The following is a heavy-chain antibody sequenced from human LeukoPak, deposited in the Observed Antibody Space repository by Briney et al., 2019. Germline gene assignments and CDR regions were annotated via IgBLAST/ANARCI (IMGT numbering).Heavy chain of an antibody. CDR2: INSDGIST. V-gene: IGHV3-74*01. CDR1: GFTFSRHW. Sequence: GGSLRLSCAASGFTFSRHWMHWVRQAPGKGLVWVLRINSDGISTTYADSVKGRFTISRDNAKNTLYLQMNSLRAEDTAVYYCAREGSLGRNLPFDYWGHGTLVTVSS. J-gene: IGHJ4*01. D-gene: IGHD3-10*01. CDR3: AREGSLGRNLPFDY.